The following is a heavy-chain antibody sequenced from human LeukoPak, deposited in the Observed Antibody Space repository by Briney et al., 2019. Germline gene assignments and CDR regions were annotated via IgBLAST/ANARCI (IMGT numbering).Heavy chain of an antibody. CDR3: ATHSSGYYYLLVY. Sequence: VASVKVSCKVSGYTLTELSMHWVRQAPGKGLEWMGGFDPEDGETIYAQKFQGRVTMTEDTSTDTAYMELSSLRSEDTAVYYCATHSSGYYYLLVYWGQGTLVTVSS. V-gene: IGHV1-24*01. CDR2: FDPEDGET. CDR1: GYTLTELS. J-gene: IGHJ4*02. D-gene: IGHD3-22*01.